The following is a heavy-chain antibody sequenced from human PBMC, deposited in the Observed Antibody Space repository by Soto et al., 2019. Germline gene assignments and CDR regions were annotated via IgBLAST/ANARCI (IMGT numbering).Heavy chain of an antibody. J-gene: IGHJ6*02. CDR2: SYYSGST. Sequence: PAEILSLTCTVSGGSSSSSIYYWGWIRQPPGKGLEWIGSSYYSGSTYYNPSLKSRVTISVDTSKNQFSLKLSSVTAADTAVYYCASITILGVALYYGMDVWGQGTTVTVSS. V-gene: IGHV4-39*01. CDR3: ASITILGVALYYGMDV. CDR1: GGSSSSSIYY. D-gene: IGHD3-3*01.